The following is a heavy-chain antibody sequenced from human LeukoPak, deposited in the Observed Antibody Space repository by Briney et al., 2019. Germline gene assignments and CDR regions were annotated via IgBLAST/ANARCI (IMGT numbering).Heavy chain of an antibody. Sequence: GGSLRLSCAASGFTFSTYWMSWVRQAPGKGLEWVANIKQDGSEKYHVDSVKGRFTISRENAKNSLYLQMNSLRAEDTAVYSCAREGRYCSSTSCSGHNWFDPWGQGTLVTVSS. CDR2: IKQDGSEK. CDR1: GFTFSTYW. V-gene: IGHV3-7*01. J-gene: IGHJ5*02. D-gene: IGHD2-2*01. CDR3: AREGRYCSSTSCSGHNWFDP.